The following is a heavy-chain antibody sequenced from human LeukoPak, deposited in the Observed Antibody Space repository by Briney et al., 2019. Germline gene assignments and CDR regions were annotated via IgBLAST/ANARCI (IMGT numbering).Heavy chain of an antibody. CDR1: GGTFSSYA. J-gene: IGHJ4*02. CDR3: AYITFGGAPNDY. V-gene: IGHV1-69*04. D-gene: IGHD3-16*01. Sequence: ASVKVSCKASGGTFSSYAISWVRQAPGQGLEWMGRIIPILGIANYAQKFQGRVTITADKSTSTAYMELSSLRSEDTAVYYCAYITFGGAPNDYWGQGTLVTVSS. CDR2: IIPILGIA.